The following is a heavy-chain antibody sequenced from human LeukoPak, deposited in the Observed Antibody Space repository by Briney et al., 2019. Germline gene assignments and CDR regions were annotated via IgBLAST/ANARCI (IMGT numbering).Heavy chain of an antibody. CDR2: IYYSGST. D-gene: IGHD5-12*01. Sequence: PSETLSLTCTVSGGSISSSSYYWGWIRQPPGKGLEWIGSIYYSGSTYYNPSLKSRVTISVDTSKNQFSLKLSSVTAADTAVYYCASVGYSGYDRAFDYWGQGTLVTVSS. CDR1: GGSISSSSYY. J-gene: IGHJ4*02. V-gene: IGHV4-39*01. CDR3: ASVGYSGYDRAFDY.